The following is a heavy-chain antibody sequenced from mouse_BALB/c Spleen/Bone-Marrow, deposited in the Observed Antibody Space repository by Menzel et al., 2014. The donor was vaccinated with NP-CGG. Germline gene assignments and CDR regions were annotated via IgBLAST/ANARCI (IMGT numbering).Heavy chain of an antibody. CDR2: IDPSDSYT. CDR1: GYTFTSYW. V-gene: IGHV1-69*02. CDR3: ARDSITTVVATDY. D-gene: IGHD1-1*01. Sequence: FQLQQSGAELVKPGASVKLSCKASGYTFTSYWMHWVKQRPGQGLEWIGEIDPSDSYTNYSQKFRGKATLTVDKSSSTAYMQLSSLTSEDSAVYYCARDSITTVVATDYWGQGTTLTVSS. J-gene: IGHJ2*01.